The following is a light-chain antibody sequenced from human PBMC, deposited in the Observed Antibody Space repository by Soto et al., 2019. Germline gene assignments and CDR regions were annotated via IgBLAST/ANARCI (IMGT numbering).Light chain of an antibody. CDR3: CSYAGGSRV. V-gene: IGLV2-23*01. CDR2: EDS. J-gene: IGLJ1*01. CDR1: SSDVGNFYL. Sequence: QSVLTQPASVSGSPGQSITISCTGTSSDVGNFYLVSWYQQHPGKAPKLMIYEDSQRPSGVSTRFSGSKSGNTASLTISGLQAEDEADYYCCSYAGGSRVFGTGTQLTVL.